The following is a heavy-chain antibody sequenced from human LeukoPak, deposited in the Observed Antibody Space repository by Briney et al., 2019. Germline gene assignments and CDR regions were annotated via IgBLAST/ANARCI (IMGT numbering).Heavy chain of an antibody. J-gene: IGHJ4*02. CDR1: GGSISTYY. D-gene: IGHD1-7*01. CDR3: ARGTGTTSTLSI. V-gene: IGHV4-59*01. Sequence: SETLSLTCTVSGGSISTYYWNWIRQPPGKGLEWIAYIYYSGSTNYNPSPKSRVTISVDTSKNQISLKLSSVTAADTAVYYCARGTGTTSTLSIWGQGTLVTVSS. CDR2: IYYSGST.